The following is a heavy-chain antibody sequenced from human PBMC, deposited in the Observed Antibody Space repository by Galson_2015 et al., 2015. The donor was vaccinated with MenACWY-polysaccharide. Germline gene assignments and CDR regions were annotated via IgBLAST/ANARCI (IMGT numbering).Heavy chain of an antibody. Sequence: LRLSCAASGFDFSSYAMSWVRQAPGKGLEWVSTMSGRRGYTYYADSVKGRFTISRDNSKNTLYLQMSSLRADDTAIYSCATHPKGTDSRWYDYWGQGTLVTVSS. CDR2: MSGRRGYT. J-gene: IGHJ4*02. V-gene: IGHV3-23*01. D-gene: IGHD3-22*01. CDR3: ATHPKGTDSRWYDY. CDR1: GFDFSSYA.